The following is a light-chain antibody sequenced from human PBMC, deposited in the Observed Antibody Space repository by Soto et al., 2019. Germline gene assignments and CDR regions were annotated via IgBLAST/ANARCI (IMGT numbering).Light chain of an antibody. V-gene: IGLV1-44*01. CDR2: STN. CDR3: ATWDDSLIAYV. CDR1: RPNIGSNT. J-gene: IGLJ1*01. Sequence: QSVLTQPPSASGPPGQRVTISCSGSRPNIGSNTVNWYQQFPGMAPKLLVYSTNQRPSGVPDRFSGSKSGTSASLAISELQSEDEADYYCATWDDSLIAYVFGTGTKLTVL.